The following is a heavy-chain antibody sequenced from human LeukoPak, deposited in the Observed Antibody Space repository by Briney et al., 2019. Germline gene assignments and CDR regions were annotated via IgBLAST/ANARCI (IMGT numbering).Heavy chain of an antibody. CDR2: ISNNWRT. Sequence: SETLSLTCTVAGDSISGYYWSWLRQPPGKGLEWIGYISNNWRTDYNSSLKSRVTISVDTSENQFSLNLSSVAATDSAVYFCTGSSRSTRYYFDYWGQGILVTVSS. D-gene: IGHD6-6*01. J-gene: IGHJ4*02. CDR3: TGSSRSTRYYFDY. V-gene: IGHV4-59*12. CDR1: GDSISGYY.